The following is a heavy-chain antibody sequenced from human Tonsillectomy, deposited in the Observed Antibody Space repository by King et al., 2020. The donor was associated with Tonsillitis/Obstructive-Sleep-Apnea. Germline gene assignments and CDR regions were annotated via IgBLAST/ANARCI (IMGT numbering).Heavy chain of an antibody. D-gene: IGHD2-2*01. CDR2: IYWDDDK. V-gene: IGHV2-5*02. Sequence: TLQESGPTLVKPTQTLTLTCTFSGFSIRNSGEGVGWIRQPPGKALEWLALIYWDDDKRYSPSLRSRLTITKDTSKNQVVLTMTNMDPVDTATYYCAQIVGCSTTSCYPNWFDPWGQGTLVTVSS. CDR3: AQIVGCSTTSCYPNWFDP. J-gene: IGHJ5*02. CDR1: GFSIRNSGEG.